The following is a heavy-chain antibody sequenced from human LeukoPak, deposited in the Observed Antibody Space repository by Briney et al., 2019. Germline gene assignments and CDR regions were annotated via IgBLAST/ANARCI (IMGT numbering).Heavy chain of an antibody. V-gene: IGHV3-23*01. CDR2: ISGSGGST. Sequence: GGSLRLSCAASGFTFSSYAMSWVRQAPGKGLEWVSAISGSGGSTYYADSVMGRFTISRHNSRNTLYLQMNSLRAEDTAVYYCARVDTVMAYYFDLWGQGTLVTVSS. CDR3: ARVDTVMAYYFDL. J-gene: IGHJ4*02. CDR1: GFTFSSYA. D-gene: IGHD5-18*01.